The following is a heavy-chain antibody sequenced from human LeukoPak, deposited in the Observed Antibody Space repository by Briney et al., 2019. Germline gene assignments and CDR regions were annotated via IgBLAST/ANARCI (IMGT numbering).Heavy chain of an antibody. V-gene: IGHV3-23*01. J-gene: IGHJ4*02. Sequence: GGSLRLSCAASGFTFSSYAMSWVRQAPGKGLEWVSAISGSGGSTYYADSVKGRFTISRDNSKNTLYLQMNSLRAEDTAVYYCARGMGSSWSHGYWGQGTLVTVSA. CDR3: ARGMGSSWSHGY. CDR2: ISGSGGST. D-gene: IGHD6-13*01. CDR1: GFTFSSYA.